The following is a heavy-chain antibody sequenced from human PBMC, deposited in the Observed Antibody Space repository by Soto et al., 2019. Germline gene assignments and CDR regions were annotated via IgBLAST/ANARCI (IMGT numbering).Heavy chain of an antibody. CDR2: IYQSGST. J-gene: IGHJ6*02. V-gene: IGHV4-61*01. CDR3: ARVSGSYYYGMDV. D-gene: IGHD1-26*01. Sequence: SETLSLTCTVSGVSVNSGNYYWSWIRQTPGKGLEWIGYIYQSGSTRYNPSLKSRVTISLDTSKNQFSLKMSSVTAADTAVYYCARVSGSYYYGMDVWGQGTTVTVS. CDR1: GVSVNSGNYY.